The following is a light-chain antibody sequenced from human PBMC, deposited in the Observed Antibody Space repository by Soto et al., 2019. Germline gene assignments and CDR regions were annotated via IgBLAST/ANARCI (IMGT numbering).Light chain of an antibody. J-gene: IGLJ1*01. CDR3: CSYTRSGTLI. CDR1: SSDIGDYNY. CDR2: DVS. Sequence: TSSDIGDYNYVSWYQQHPGKVPKVIIYDVSNRPSGVSYRFSATKSGNTASLTISGLQAEDEAEYYCCSYTRSGTLIFGPGTKVTVL. V-gene: IGLV2-14*04.